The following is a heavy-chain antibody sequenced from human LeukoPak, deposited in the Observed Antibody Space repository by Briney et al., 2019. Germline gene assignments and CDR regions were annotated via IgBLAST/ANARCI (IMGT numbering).Heavy chain of an antibody. CDR1: GFTFSRFE. J-gene: IGHJ4*02. CDR2: ISSDGSTK. Sequence: GGSLRLSCAASGFTFSRFEMHWVRQAPGKGLEWVAVISSDGSTKYYRDSVKGRFTISRDNSKNTLYLQMSSLRAEDTAVYYCAMVTLVTPFDYWGQGTLVTVSS. V-gene: IGHV3-30*03. CDR3: AMVTLVTPFDY. D-gene: IGHD2-21*02.